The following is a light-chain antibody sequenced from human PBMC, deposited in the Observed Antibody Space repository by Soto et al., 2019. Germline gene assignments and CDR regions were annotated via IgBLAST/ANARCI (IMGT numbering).Light chain of an antibody. CDR3: QQYGSSPWT. Sequence: EIVLTQSPGTLSLSPGERATLSCRASQSVSSSYLAWYQQKPGQAPRLLIYGASSRATGIPDRFSGSGSGTDFNFTISRLEPEDFAVYYCQQYGSSPWTFGQGTKVDIK. V-gene: IGKV3-20*01. CDR1: QSVSSSY. J-gene: IGKJ1*01. CDR2: GAS.